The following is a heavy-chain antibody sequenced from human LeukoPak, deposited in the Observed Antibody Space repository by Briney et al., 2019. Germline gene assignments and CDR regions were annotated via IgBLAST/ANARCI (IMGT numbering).Heavy chain of an antibody. CDR1: GFTFSRYT. J-gene: IGHJ3*02. CDR2: ILYDGSDK. D-gene: IGHD7-27*01. Sequence: PGRSLRLSCAVSGFTFSRYTMHWVRQPPGKGLEWVAIILYDGSDKYYTDSVKGRFTISRDNSKNTLYSQMNSLRAEDTAVYYCTRDNWGGTLDIWGQGTTVTVSS. V-gene: IGHV3-30*04. CDR3: TRDNWGGTLDI.